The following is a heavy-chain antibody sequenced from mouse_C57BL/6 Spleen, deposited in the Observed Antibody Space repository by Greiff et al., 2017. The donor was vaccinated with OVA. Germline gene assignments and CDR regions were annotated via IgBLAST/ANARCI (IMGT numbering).Heavy chain of an antibody. CDR3: ARAAYYSKGVYAMDY. J-gene: IGHJ4*01. Sequence: VQLQQSGPELVKPGASVKIPCKASGYTFTDYNMDWVKQSHGKSLEWIGDINPNNGGTIYNQKFKGKATLTVDKSSSTAYMELRSLTSEDTAVYYCARAAYYSKGVYAMDYWGQGTSVTVSS. V-gene: IGHV1-18*01. D-gene: IGHD2-5*01. CDR1: GYTFTDYN. CDR2: INPNNGGT.